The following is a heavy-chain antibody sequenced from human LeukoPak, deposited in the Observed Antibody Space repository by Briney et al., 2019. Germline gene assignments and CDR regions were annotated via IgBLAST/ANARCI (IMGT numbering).Heavy chain of an antibody. Sequence: PGGSLRLSCAASGFTFSSYWMTWVRQTPGKGLEWVANINQDGSEKYYVDSVKGRFTISRDNAKNSLYLQMNSLRAEDTAVYYCARDSYDFWSGMGYHFDYWGQGTLVTVSS. CDR1: GFTFSSYW. J-gene: IGHJ4*02. D-gene: IGHD3-3*01. V-gene: IGHV3-7*01. CDR2: INQDGSEK. CDR3: ARDSYDFWSGMGYHFDY.